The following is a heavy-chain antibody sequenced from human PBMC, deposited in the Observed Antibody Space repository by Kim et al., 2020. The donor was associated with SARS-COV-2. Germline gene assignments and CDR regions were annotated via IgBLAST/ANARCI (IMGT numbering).Heavy chain of an antibody. Sequence: GGSLRLSCAASGFTFSDYYMSWIRQAPGKGLEWVSYISSSSYTNYADSVKGRFTISRDNAKNSLYLQMNSLRAEDTAVYYCARSMKYDILTGDLFDYWGQGTLVTVSS. CDR1: GFTFSDYY. CDR3: ARSMKYDILTGDLFDY. D-gene: IGHD3-9*01. J-gene: IGHJ4*02. V-gene: IGHV3-11*03. CDR2: ISSSSYT.